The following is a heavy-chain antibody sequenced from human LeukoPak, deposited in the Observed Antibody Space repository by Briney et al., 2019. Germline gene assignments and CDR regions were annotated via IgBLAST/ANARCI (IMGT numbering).Heavy chain of an antibody. CDR3: AREPIYCSGGSCYSGDV. J-gene: IGHJ6*04. V-gene: IGHV4-4*07. D-gene: IGHD2-15*01. Sequence: SETLSLTCTVSGGSISSYYWSWIRQPAGKGLEWIGRIYTSGSTSYNPSLKSRVTISVDKSKNQFSLKLSSVTAADTAVYYCAREPIYCSGGSCYSGDVWGKGTTVTVSS. CDR2: IYTSGST. CDR1: GGSISSYY.